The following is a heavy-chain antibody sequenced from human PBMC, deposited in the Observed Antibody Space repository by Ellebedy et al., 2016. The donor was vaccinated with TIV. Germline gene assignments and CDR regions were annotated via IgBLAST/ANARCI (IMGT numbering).Heavy chain of an antibody. CDR1: GYIVTNHA. Sequence: AASVKVSCKASGYIVTNHAIHWVRQAPGQSFEWMGWIYPANGDTKYSQQFQGIVTFTSDTSASTAYMELSSLRSEDTAVYYCARDKPGGDNWFDPWGQGTLVTVSS. V-gene: IGHV1-3*01. J-gene: IGHJ5*02. CDR2: IYPANGDT. CDR3: ARDKPGGDNWFDP. D-gene: IGHD3-16*01.